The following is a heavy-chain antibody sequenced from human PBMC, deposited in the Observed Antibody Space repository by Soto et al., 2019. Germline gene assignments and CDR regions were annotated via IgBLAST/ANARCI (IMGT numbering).Heavy chain of an antibody. CDR3: ARLLTEGVTYREDAFDI. J-gene: IGHJ3*02. CDR2: VSAYNGKT. CDR1: VYTFTSYG. D-gene: IGHD3-9*01. Sequence: ASVKVSCNASVYTFTSYGISWVRQAPGQGLEWMGWVSAYNGKTDYSQKFQGRVTMTADTRTTTGYMELRSLRSDDTAVYYCARLLTEGVTYREDAFDIWGQGTKVTV. V-gene: IGHV1-18*01.